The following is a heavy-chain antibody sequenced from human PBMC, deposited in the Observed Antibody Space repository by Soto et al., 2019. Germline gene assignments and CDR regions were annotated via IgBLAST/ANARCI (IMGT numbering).Heavy chain of an antibody. J-gene: IGHJ4*02. Sequence: QITLKESGPTLVKPTQTLTLTCTFSGFSLSTSGVGVGWIRQPPGKALEWLALIYWDDDKRYSPSLKSRLTIPKDTSKNQVVLTMTNMDPVDTATYYCAHRPTVTSSFDYWGQGTLVTVSS. V-gene: IGHV2-5*02. CDR1: GFSLSTSGVG. CDR2: IYWDDDK. CDR3: AHRPTVTSSFDY. D-gene: IGHD4-4*01.